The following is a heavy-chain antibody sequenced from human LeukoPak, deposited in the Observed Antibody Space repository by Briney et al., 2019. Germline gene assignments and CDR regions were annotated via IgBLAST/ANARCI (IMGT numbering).Heavy chain of an antibody. CDR1: GGSISSYY. V-gene: IGHV4-59*01. J-gene: IGHJ4*02. CDR3: ARGLAYGGRIAARSGGLWFDY. Sequence: PSETLSLTCTVSGGSISSYYWSWIRQPPGKGLEWIGYIYYSGSTNYNPSLKSRVTISVDTSKNQFSLKLSSVTAADTAVYYCARGLAYGGRIAARSGGLWFDYWGQGTLVTVSS. CDR2: IYYSGST. D-gene: IGHD6-6*01.